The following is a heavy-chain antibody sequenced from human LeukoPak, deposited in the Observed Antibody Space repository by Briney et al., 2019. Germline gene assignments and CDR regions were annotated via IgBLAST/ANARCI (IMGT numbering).Heavy chain of an antibody. CDR3: ARSPRGVRGVIIHNWFDP. D-gene: IGHD3-10*01. CDR2: ITSSSSII. Sequence: GGSLRLSCAASGFTFSSYSMNWVRQAPGKGLEWVSYITSSSSIIYYADSVKGRFTISRDNAKNSLYLQMNSLRAEDTAVYYCARSPRGVRGVIIHNWFDPWGQGTLVTVSS. CDR1: GFTFSSYS. J-gene: IGHJ5*02. V-gene: IGHV3-48*04.